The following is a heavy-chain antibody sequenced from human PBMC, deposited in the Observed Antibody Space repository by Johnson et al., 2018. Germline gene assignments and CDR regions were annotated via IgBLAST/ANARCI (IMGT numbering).Heavy chain of an antibody. CDR3: ARVAAQGYNHSMDV. J-gene: IGHJ6*03. D-gene: IGHD1-14*01. CDR2: LSYDGNNK. CDR1: GFSFTTYA. Sequence: QVQLVQSGGGVVQPGGSLRLSCAASGFSFTTYAMSWVRQAPGKGLEWVTFLSYDGNNKNYVDSVKGRFPISRDISKNTLFLQMNSLGRGDTAVCYCARVAAQGYNHSMDVWGNGDTVTVSS. V-gene: IGHV3-30-3*01.